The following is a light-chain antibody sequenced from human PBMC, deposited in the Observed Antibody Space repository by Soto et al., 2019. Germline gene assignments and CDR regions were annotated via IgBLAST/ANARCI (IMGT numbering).Light chain of an antibody. CDR3: QQYNGYST. Sequence: DIQMTQSPSTLSASVGDRVTITCRASQSISDSLAWYQQKPGKAPKLLIYEASNLKSGVPSRFSGSGSGTEYTHTISSLQPDDYASYYCQQYNGYSTFGQGTKVEIK. J-gene: IGKJ1*01. V-gene: IGKV1-5*03. CDR1: QSISDS. CDR2: EAS.